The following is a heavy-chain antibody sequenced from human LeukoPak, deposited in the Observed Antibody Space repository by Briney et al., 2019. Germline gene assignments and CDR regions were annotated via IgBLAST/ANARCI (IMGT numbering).Heavy chain of an antibody. CDR2: INHSGGT. V-gene: IGHV4-34*01. Sequence: ASETLSLTCAVYGGSLSGHYWSWIRQPPGKGLEWIGEINHSGGTNYNPSLKSRVTISIDTSKSQFSLKLTSVTAADTAVYYCARAFAIAADRWGQGALVTVSS. CDR3: ARAFAIAADR. D-gene: IGHD6-13*01. J-gene: IGHJ4*02. CDR1: GGSLSGHY.